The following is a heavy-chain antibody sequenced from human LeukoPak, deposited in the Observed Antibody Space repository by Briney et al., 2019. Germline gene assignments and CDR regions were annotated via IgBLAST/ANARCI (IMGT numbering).Heavy chain of an antibody. D-gene: IGHD5-18*01. CDR2: IYYSGST. Sequence: SETLSLTCTVSGGSISSSSYYWVWLRQPPGKGLDWIGSIYYSGSTYYNPTLQSPVTISVDTSKNLFSLKLSSVTAADTAVYYCAISSTAMVTLNAFYIWGQRKMVTPSS. V-gene: IGHV4-39*02. CDR3: AISSTAMVTLNAFYI. J-gene: IGHJ3*02. CDR1: GGSISSSSYY.